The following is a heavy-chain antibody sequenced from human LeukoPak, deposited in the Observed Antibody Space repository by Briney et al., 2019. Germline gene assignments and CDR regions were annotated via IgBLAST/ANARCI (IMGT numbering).Heavy chain of an antibody. Sequence: SGPALVKPTQTLTLTCTFSGFSLTTSGVCVSWIRQPPGKALEWLALIDWDDNKYYNTSLKTRLTISKGTSKNQAVLTMINMDSVDTATYFCARFLYGDSASYFDKWGQGSLVIVSS. CDR2: IDWDDNK. V-gene: IGHV2-70*01. J-gene: IGHJ4*02. D-gene: IGHD4-17*01. CDR1: GFSLTTSGVC. CDR3: ARFLYGDSASYFDK.